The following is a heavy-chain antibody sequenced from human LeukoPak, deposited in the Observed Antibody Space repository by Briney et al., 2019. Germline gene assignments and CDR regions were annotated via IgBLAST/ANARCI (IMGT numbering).Heavy chain of an antibody. J-gene: IGHJ3*02. CDR2: IYYSGST. D-gene: IGHD3-22*01. Sequence: SETLSPTCTVSGGSISSYYWSWIRQPPGKGLEWIGYIYYSGSTNYNPSLKSRVTISVDTSKNQFSLKLSSVTAADTAVYYCAATSYDSSGYYQAVDAFDIWGQGTMVTVSS. CDR1: GGSISSYY. V-gene: IGHV4-59*01. CDR3: AATSYDSSGYYQAVDAFDI.